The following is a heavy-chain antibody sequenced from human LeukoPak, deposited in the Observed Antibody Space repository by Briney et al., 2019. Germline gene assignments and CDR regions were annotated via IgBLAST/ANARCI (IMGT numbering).Heavy chain of an antibody. V-gene: IGHV3-21*01. Sequence: KPGGSLRLSCAASGFTFSSYEMNWVRQAPGKGLEWVSSISSSSYIYYADSVKGRFTISRDNAKNSLYLQMNSLRAEDTAVYYCARGAPYYDYVGGYMDVWGKGTTVTVSS. J-gene: IGHJ6*03. D-gene: IGHD3-16*01. CDR3: ARGAPYYDYVGGYMDV. CDR1: GFTFSSYE. CDR2: ISSSSYI.